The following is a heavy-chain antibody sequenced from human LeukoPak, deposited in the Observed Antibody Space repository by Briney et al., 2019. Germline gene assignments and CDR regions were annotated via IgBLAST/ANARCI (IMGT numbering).Heavy chain of an antibody. CDR2: TYYRSKWYN. Sequence: SQTLSLTCAISGDSVSSNSVAWNWIRQSPSRGLEWLGRTYYRSKWYNDFAVSMKSRITINPDTSKNQFSLQLNSVTPEDTAVYYCARDHLWELTLPYYYMDAWGKGTTVTVSS. V-gene: IGHV6-1*01. CDR3: ARDHLWELTLPYYYMDA. D-gene: IGHD1-26*01. J-gene: IGHJ6*03. CDR1: GDSVSSNSVA.